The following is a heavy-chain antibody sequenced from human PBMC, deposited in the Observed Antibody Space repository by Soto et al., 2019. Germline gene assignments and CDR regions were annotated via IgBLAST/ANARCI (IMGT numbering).Heavy chain of an antibody. D-gene: IGHD2-8*01. J-gene: IGHJ3*01. Sequence: QVQLVQSGAEVKKPGSSVKVSCKASGGTFSTYAITWVRQAPGQGLEWMGGIIPIFGTANYPQKFQGRVTITADESTSTAYMELSSLRSEDTAVYYCAKDHFKGNGVFDGFDVWGQGTMVTVSS. V-gene: IGHV1-69*01. CDR3: AKDHFKGNGVFDGFDV. CDR1: GGTFSTYA. CDR2: IIPIFGTA.